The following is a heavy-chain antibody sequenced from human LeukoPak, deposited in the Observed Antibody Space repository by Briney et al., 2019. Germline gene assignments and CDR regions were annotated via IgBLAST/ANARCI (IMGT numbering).Heavy chain of an antibody. CDR3: ARDTVGATSRFDYFDY. CDR2: IYHSGST. J-gene: IGHJ4*02. D-gene: IGHD1-26*01. CDR1: GGSFSGYY. Sequence: SETLSLTCAVYGGSFSGYYWSWIRQPPGKGLEWIGSIYHSGSTYYNPSLKSRVTISVDTSKNQFSLKLSSVTAADTAVYYCARDTVGATSRFDYFDYWGQGTLVTVST. V-gene: IGHV4-34*01.